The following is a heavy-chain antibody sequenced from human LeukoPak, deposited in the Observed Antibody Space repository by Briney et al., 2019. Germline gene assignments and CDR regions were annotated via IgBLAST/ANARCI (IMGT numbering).Heavy chain of an antibody. CDR3: ARVRSRYCSSTSCTQAHMDV. CDR2: INHCGST. J-gene: IGHJ6*02. Sequence: SETLSLTCAVYGRSFSGYYWSWIRQPPGKGLEWIGEINHCGSTNYNPSLKSRVTISVDTSKNQFSLKLSSVTAADTAVYYCARVRSRYCSSTSCTQAHMDVWGQGTTVTVSS. CDR1: GRSFSGYY. D-gene: IGHD2-2*01. V-gene: IGHV4-34*01.